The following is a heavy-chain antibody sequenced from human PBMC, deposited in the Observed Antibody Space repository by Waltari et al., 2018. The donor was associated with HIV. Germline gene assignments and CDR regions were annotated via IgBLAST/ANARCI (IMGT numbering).Heavy chain of an antibody. V-gene: IGHV1-2*04. D-gene: IGHD2-15*01. Sequence: QVQLVQSGAEVKKPGASVKVSCKASGYTFTGYSMHWVRQAPGQGLEWMGWINPNSGGTNYAQKVQGWVTMTRDTSISTAYMELSRLRSDDTAVYYCARESCSGGSCLDYWGQGTLVTVSS. J-gene: IGHJ4*02. CDR3: ARESCSGGSCLDY. CDR2: INPNSGGT. CDR1: GYTFTGYS.